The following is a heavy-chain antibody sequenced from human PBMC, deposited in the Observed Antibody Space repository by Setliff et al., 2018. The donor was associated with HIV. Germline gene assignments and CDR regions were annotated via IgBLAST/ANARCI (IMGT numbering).Heavy chain of an antibody. CDR3: ARHSGGDQLLREFDY. Sequence: SETLSLTCAVSGFSISTNYYWGWIRQPPGKGLDWIGSISHSGSTYYNPSLKSRVTISVDTSKNQFSLELSSVTAADTAIFYCARHSGGDQLLREFDYWGQGTLVTVSS. V-gene: IGHV4-38-2*01. CDR2: ISHSGST. CDR1: GFSISTNYY. D-gene: IGHD2-2*01. J-gene: IGHJ4*02.